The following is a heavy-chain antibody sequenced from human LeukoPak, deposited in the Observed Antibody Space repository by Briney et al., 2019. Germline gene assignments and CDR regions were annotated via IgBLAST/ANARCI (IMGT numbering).Heavy chain of an antibody. CDR3: ARGDSGSGNFHL. J-gene: IGHJ2*01. Sequence: SETLSLTCTVSDASISTNYWSWIRQPPGKGLEWIGYIYYSGSTTYNPSLKSRVTISVDASMNQISLNLASVTAADTAVYFCARGDSGSGNFHLWGRGTLVTVSS. CDR1: DASISTNY. D-gene: IGHD3-10*01. V-gene: IGHV4-59*01. CDR2: IYYSGST.